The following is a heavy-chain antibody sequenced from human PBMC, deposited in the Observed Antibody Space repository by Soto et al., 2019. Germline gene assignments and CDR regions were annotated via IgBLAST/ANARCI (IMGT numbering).Heavy chain of an antibody. CDR3: ARESEDLTSNFDY. CDR1: GFTFTRYS. V-gene: IGHV3-21*01. Sequence: GGSLRLSCAASGFTFTRYSMNWVRQAPGKGLEWVSSISSTTNYIYYADSMKGRFTVSRDNAKNSVYLEMNSLSAEDTAVYYCARESEDLTSNFDYWGQGTLVTVS. J-gene: IGHJ4*02. CDR2: ISSTTNYI.